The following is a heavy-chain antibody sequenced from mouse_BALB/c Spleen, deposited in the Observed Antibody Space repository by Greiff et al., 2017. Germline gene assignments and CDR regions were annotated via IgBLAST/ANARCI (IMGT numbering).Heavy chain of an antibody. CDR2: ISSGGST. V-gene: IGHV5-6-5*01. CDR1: GFTFSSYA. CDR3: ARAYYDYSDY. Sequence: EVMLVESGGGLVKPGGSLKLSCAASGFTFSSYAMSWVRQTPEKRLEWVASISSGGSTYYPDSVKGRFTISRDNARNILYLQMSSLRSEDTAMYYCARAYYDYSDYWGQGTTLTVSS. J-gene: IGHJ2*01. D-gene: IGHD2-4*01.